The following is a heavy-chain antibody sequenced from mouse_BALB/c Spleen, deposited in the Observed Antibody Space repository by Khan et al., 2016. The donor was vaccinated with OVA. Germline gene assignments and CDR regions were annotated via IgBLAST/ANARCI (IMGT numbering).Heavy chain of an antibody. CDR1: GFTFSTYG. J-gene: IGHJ3*01. D-gene: IGHD1-1*01. V-gene: IGHV5-6*01. Sequence: EVELVESGGDLVKPGGSLKLSCAASGFTFSTYGMSLVRQTPDKRLEWVATISSGGHYTYYPDSVKGRFTISRDNAKSTLYLQMSSLKSEDTASYYCARLAYYYNSEGFAYWGQGTLVTVSA. CDR2: ISSGGHYT. CDR3: ARLAYYYNSEGFAY.